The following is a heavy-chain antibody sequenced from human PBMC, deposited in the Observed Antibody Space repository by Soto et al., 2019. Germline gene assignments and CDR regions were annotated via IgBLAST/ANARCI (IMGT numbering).Heavy chain of an antibody. CDR2: ISSSSSYI. CDR1: GFTFSSYS. D-gene: IGHD4-17*01. CDR3: ARGGGTTVVTDSGY. Sequence: EVQLVESGGGLVKPGGSLRLSCAASGFTFSSYSMNWVRQAPGKGLEGVSSISSSSSYIYYADSVKGRFTISRDNAKNALYQQMNSLRAEDTAVYYCARGGGTTVVTDSGYWGQGTLVTVSS. V-gene: IGHV3-21*01. J-gene: IGHJ4*02.